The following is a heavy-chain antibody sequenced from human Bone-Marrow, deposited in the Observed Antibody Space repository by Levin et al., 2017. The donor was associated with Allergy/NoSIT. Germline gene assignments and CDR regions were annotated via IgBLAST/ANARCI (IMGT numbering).Heavy chain of an antibody. J-gene: IGHJ4*02. CDR1: GFTFHTYG. CDR2: ISYDGSER. CDR3: AQLRIHYFDY. V-gene: IGHV3-30*18. Sequence: PGGSLRLSCAASGFTFHTYGMHWVRQAPGKGLEWVATISYDGSERSYVDSVKGRFTISRDNSKNTVYLQMSSLRTEDTAVYYCAQLRIHYFDYWGPGTLVAVSS.